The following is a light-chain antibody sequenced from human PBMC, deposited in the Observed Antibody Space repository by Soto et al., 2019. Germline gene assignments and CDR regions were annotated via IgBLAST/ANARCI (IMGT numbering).Light chain of an antibody. CDR1: SSDVGGYNY. J-gene: IGLJ1*01. CDR2: DVS. Sequence: QSVLTQPASVSGSPGQSITISCTGTSSDVGGYNYVSWYQQHPGKAPKLMIYDVSNRPSGVSNHFSGSKSGNTASLTISGLQAEDEADYYCCSYTGSYSYVFGIGTKVTVL. CDR3: CSYTGSYSYV. V-gene: IGLV2-14*01.